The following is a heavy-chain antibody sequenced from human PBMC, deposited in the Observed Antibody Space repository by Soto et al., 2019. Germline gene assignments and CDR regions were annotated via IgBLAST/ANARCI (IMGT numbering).Heavy chain of an antibody. CDR3: ARDLRRGELTDAFDI. CDR2: ISSGSSYI. D-gene: IGHD1-7*01. V-gene: IGHV3-21*01. CDR1: GFTFSSYS. J-gene: IGHJ3*02. Sequence: GGSLRLSCAASGFTFSSYSMNWVRQAPGKGLEWVSSISSGSSYIYYADSLKGRFTISRDNAKNSLYLQMNSLRAEDTAVYYCARDLRRGELTDAFDIWGQGTMVTVSS.